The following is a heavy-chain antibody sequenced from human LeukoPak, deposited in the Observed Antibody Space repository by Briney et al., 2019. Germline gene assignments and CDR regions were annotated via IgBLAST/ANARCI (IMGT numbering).Heavy chain of an antibody. Sequence: GGSLRLSCAASGFIFSSYSMNWVRQAPGRGLEWVSSISTSSSYIYYADSVKGRFTISRDNAKNSLYLQMNSLRAEDTAVYYCARSYGNWFHPWGQGTLVTVSS. V-gene: IGHV3-21*01. CDR1: GFIFSSYS. J-gene: IGHJ5*02. CDR3: ARSYGNWFHP. D-gene: IGHD4-17*01. CDR2: ISTSSSYI.